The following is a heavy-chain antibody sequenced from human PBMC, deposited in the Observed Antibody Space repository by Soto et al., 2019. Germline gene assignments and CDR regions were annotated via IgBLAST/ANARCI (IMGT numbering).Heavy chain of an antibody. CDR3: ARQAKIGDRSQFYFDS. V-gene: IGHV3-30*04. CDR2: ISYNGRNK. D-gene: IGHD3-16*01. CDR1: GFTFSFYA. J-gene: IGHJ4*02. Sequence: QVQLVESGGDVVQPGRSLRLSCAASGFTFSFYAVHWVRQAPGKGLEWVAVISYNGRNKHYVDSVKGRFTISRDNSQDTLYLQMDSLRPYDTAVYYCARQAKIGDRSQFYFDSWGQGTLVTVSS.